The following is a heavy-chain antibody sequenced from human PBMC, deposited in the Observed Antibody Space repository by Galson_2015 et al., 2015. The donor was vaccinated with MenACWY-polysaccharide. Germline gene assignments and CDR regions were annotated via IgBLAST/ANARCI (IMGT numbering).Heavy chain of an antibody. CDR1: GFIFTNHW. V-gene: IGHV3-7*01. CDR2: IRQDGFEK. D-gene: IGHD1-7*01. Sequence: SLRLSCATSGFIFTNHWMSWVRQAPGKGLEWVANIRQDGFEKYHADSVKGRFTISRDNAKNRLLLQMNSLSVDDTAVYYCAKDQRWNLPDYWGQGILVTVSS. J-gene: IGHJ4*02. CDR3: AKDQRWNLPDY.